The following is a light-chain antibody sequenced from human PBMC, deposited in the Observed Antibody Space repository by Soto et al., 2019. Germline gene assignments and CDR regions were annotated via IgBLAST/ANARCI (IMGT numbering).Light chain of an antibody. Sequence: QSALTQPPSASGSPGQSVTISCTGTKSDIGVYDFVSWYQQHPGKAPRLIIYEVVQRPSGVPDRFSGSKSGNTASLTVSGLQAADEADYYCSSYADTNQYVFGTGTKVTVL. CDR3: SSYADTNQYV. J-gene: IGLJ1*01. V-gene: IGLV2-8*01. CDR1: KSDIGVYDF. CDR2: EVV.